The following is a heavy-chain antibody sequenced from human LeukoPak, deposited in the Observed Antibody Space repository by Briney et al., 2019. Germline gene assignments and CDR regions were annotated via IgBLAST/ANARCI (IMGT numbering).Heavy chain of an antibody. CDR1: GFTFNNYA. CDR3: AKRSGNNPLYYFDY. J-gene: IGHJ4*02. Sequence: GGSLRLSCAASGFTFNNYAMSWVRQPPGKGLEWVSTISDSGGNTYYADSVKGRFIISRDNSKNTLYLQMNSLRAEDTAVYYCAKRSGNNPLYYFDYWGQGTLVTVSS. V-gene: IGHV3-23*01. D-gene: IGHD1-14*01. CDR2: ISDSGGNT.